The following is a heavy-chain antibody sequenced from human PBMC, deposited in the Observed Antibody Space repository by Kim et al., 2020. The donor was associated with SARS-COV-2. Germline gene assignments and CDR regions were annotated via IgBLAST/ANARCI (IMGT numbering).Heavy chain of an antibody. J-gene: IGHJ4*02. CDR2: ISGSGGST. V-gene: IGHV3-23*01. Sequence: GGSLRLSCAASGFTFSSYAMSWVRQAPGKGLEWVSAISGSGGSTYYADSVKGRFTISRDNSKNTLYLQMNSLRAEDTAVYYCAKGGRRYCSGGSCYADFDYWGQGTLVTVSS. D-gene: IGHD2-15*01. CDR1: GFTFSSYA. CDR3: AKGGRRYCSGGSCYADFDY.